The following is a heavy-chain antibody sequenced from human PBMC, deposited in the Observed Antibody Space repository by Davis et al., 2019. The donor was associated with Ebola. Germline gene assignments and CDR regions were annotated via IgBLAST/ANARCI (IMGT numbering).Heavy chain of an antibody. CDR2: ISYDGSNK. Sequence: PGGSLRLSCSTSGFTFSSYAMHWVRQAPGKGLEWVAVISYDGSNKYYADSVKGRFTISRDNSKNTLYLQMNSLRAEDTAVYYCARGLITMVRGVIDYWGQGTLVTVSS. CDR3: ARGLITMVRGVIDY. J-gene: IGHJ4*02. V-gene: IGHV3-30-3*01. D-gene: IGHD3-10*01. CDR1: GFTFSSYA.